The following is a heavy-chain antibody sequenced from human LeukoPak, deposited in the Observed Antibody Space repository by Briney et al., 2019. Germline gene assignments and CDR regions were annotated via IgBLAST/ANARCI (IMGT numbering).Heavy chain of an antibody. CDR3: ATKWGGSYY. Sequence: ASVKVSCKASGYTFTSYDINWVRQAPGQGLEWVGWINTNTGNPTYAQGFTGRFVFSLDTSVSTAYLQISSLKAEDTAVYYCATKWGGSYYWGQGTLVTVSS. CDR2: INTNTGNP. CDR1: GYTFTSYD. J-gene: IGHJ4*02. D-gene: IGHD1-26*01. V-gene: IGHV7-4-1*02.